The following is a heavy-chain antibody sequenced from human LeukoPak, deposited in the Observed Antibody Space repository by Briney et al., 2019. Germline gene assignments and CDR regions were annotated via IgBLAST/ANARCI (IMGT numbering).Heavy chain of an antibody. D-gene: IGHD6-19*01. J-gene: IGHJ2*01. CDR3: ARGPTAVAGWKYFDL. Sequence: SETLSLTCAVYGGCFSGYYWSWIRQPPGKGLEWIGEINHSGSTNYNPSLKSRVTISVDTSKNQFSLKLSSVTAADTAVYYCARGPTAVAGWKYFDLWGRGTLVTVSS. V-gene: IGHV4-34*01. CDR1: GGCFSGYY. CDR2: INHSGST.